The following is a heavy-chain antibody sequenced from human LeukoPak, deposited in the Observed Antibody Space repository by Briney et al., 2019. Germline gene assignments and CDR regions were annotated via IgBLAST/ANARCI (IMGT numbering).Heavy chain of an antibody. D-gene: IGHD5-12*01. V-gene: IGHV3-7*04. CDR1: GFTFSSYW. Sequence: PGGSLRLSCEASGFTFSSYWMSWVRQALGKGLEWVANIKQDGSEKYYVDSVKGRFTISRDNAENSLYLQMNSLRAEDTAVYYCARDQGGYDYPPDYWGQGTLVTVSS. CDR2: IKQDGSEK. J-gene: IGHJ4*02. CDR3: ARDQGGYDYPPDY.